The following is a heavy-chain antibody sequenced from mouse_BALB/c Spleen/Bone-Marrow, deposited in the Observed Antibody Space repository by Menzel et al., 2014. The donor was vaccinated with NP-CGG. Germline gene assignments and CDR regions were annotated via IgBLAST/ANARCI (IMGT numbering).Heavy chain of an antibody. V-gene: IGHV4-1*02. D-gene: IGHD1-1*01. Sequence: EVKLVESGGGLVQPGGSLKLSCAASGFDFSGYWTSWIRQAPGKGLEWIGEINPDSTTINYAPSRKDKFIISRDNAKNTLFLQMSKVRSEDTALYCCARLSYYGRFAYWGQGTLVTVSA. J-gene: IGHJ3*01. CDR1: GFDFSGYW. CDR2: INPDSTTI. CDR3: ARLSYYGRFAY.